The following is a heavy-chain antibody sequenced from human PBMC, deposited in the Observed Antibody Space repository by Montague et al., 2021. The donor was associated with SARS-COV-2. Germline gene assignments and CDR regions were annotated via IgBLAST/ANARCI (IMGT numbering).Heavy chain of an antibody. Sequence: SETLSLTCTVSGGPISNYYWSWIRQPPGRGLEWIGYIYYSGSTDYIPSLKSRVTISLDTSKNQFSLKVTSVTAADTAVYYCARGGGYYNYGLDVWGPGTTVTVSS. V-gene: IGHV4-59*01. CDR2: IYYSGST. CDR1: GGPISNYY. J-gene: IGHJ6*02. CDR3: ARGGGYYNYGLDV. D-gene: IGHD3-22*01.